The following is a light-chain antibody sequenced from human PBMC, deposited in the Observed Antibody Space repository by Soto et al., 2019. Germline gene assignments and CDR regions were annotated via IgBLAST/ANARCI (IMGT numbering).Light chain of an antibody. CDR3: GSYTTSSNDV. Sequence: QSVLTQPASVSGSPGQSITIYSTGTISDVGSYNYVSWYQQYPGKAPKLMIYDVSTRPSGVSDRFSGSKSGNTASLTISGLRAEYEADYYCGSYTTSSNDVFGTGTKVTVL. CDR2: DVS. V-gene: IGLV2-14*03. CDR1: ISDVGSYNY. J-gene: IGLJ1*01.